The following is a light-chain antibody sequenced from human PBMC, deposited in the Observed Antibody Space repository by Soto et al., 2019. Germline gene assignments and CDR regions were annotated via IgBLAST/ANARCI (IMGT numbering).Light chain of an antibody. CDR3: QQYGSSPQT. J-gene: IGKJ2*01. V-gene: IGKV3D-20*01. CDR2: DAS. Sequence: EIALTQTPATLSLSPGERATLSCGAGQSVIGSSLAWYQQKPGLAPRLLIYDASYRATGIPDRFSASGSGAHFTLTISRVEPEDFAVYYCQQYGSSPQTFGQGTNLEIK. CDR1: QSVIGSS.